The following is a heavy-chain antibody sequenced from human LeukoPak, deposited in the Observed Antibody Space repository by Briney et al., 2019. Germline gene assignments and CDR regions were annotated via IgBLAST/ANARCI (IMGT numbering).Heavy chain of an antibody. CDR2: IYYSGST. D-gene: IGHD4-17*01. Sequence: ASVTLSLTCTVSAGSISSSSYYWGWIRQPPGKGRERIGSIYYSGSTYYNPSLKIRVTISVDTSKNQFSLKLSSVTAADTAVYYCARDRGDYVSSPDWYFDLWGRGTLVTVSS. V-gene: IGHV4-39*07. CDR3: ARDRGDYVSSPDWYFDL. CDR1: AGSISSSSYY. J-gene: IGHJ2*01.